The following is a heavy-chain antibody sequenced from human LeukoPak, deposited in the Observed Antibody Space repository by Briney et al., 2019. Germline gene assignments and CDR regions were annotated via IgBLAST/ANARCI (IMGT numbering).Heavy chain of an antibody. J-gene: IGHJ5*02. V-gene: IGHV3-48*03. D-gene: IGHD2-8*02. CDR3: ARDLFSTGNWFDP. CDR2: IGRSGSPI. CDR1: GFTFSSYE. Sequence: PGGSLRLSCAASGFTFSSYEMNWARQAPGKGLEWVSYIGRSGSPIYYADSVKGRFTVSRDNAKNSVYLRMNSLRAEDTGVYYCARDLFSTGNWFDPWGQGTLVTVSS.